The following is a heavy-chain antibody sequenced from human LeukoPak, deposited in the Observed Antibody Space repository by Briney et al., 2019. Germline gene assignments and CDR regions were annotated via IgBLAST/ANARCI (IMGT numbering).Heavy chain of an antibody. CDR3: ARVMATFYYYYMDV. J-gene: IGHJ6*03. CDR2: IYYSGST. CDR1: GGSISSGDYY. Sequence: SETLSLTCTVSGGSISSGDYYGSWIRQPPGKGLEWIGYIYYSGSTYYNPSLKSRVTISVDTSKNQFSLKLSSVTAADTAVYYCARVMATFYYYYMDVWGKGTTVTVSS. V-gene: IGHV4-30-4*08. D-gene: IGHD5-12*01.